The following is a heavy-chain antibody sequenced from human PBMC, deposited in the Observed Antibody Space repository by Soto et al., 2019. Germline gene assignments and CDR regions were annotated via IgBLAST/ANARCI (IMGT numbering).Heavy chain of an antibody. D-gene: IGHD1-7*01. V-gene: IGHV3-30-3*01. Sequence: GSLRLSCAASGFTFGSYAMHWVRQAPDKGLEWVAVISYDGGNKVYADSVKGRFTISRDNSGKTLYLQMNSLRTEDSAVFFCARGGRGGTTRRGYYYYGMDVWGRGTTVTVSS. CDR1: GFTFGSYA. J-gene: IGHJ6*02. CDR3: ARGGRGGTTRRGYYYYGMDV. CDR2: ISYDGGNK.